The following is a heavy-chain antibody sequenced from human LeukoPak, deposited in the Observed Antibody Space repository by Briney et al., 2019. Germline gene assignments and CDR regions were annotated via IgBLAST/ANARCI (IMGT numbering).Heavy chain of an antibody. V-gene: IGHV4-4*07. CDR1: GGSISNYY. J-gene: IGHJ4*02. D-gene: IGHD6-19*01. Sequence: PSETLSLTCTVAGGSISNYYGSWVRQPAGKGLEWIGRIYTSGSTNYNPSLKSRVTMSLDTSETHLSLKLTSVSAADAAIYYCASQGSDSGWFYFWGQGTLVTVSS. CDR2: IYTSGST. CDR3: ASQGSDSGWFYF.